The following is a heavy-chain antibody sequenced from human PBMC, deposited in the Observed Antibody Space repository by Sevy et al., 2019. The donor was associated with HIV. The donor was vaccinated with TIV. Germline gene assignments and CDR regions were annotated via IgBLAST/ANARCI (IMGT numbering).Heavy chain of an antibody. V-gene: IGHV3-49*04. CDR3: TRWKGLQSIFDY. CDR2: LKSKADGGTV. D-gene: IGHD1-1*01. J-gene: IGHJ4*02. CDR1: GFTFGDYA. Sequence: GGSLRLSCTTSGFTFGDYAMNWVRQAPGKGLEWVAFLKSKADGGTVDHAASVKGRFTISRDDSKSIAYLQMNDLTTEDTGVYYCTRWKGLQSIFDYWGQRAVVTVSS.